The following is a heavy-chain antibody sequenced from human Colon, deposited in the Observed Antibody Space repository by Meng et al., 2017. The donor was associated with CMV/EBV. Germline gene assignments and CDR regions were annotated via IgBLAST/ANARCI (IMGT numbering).Heavy chain of an antibody. D-gene: IGHD5-24*01. J-gene: IGHJ5*01. CDR2: IYSGGST. Sequence: EVQLGASGGGLIQPGGSLRLSCTASGFTVSSHYMSWVRQAPGKGLEWVSVIYSGGSTYYADSVKGRFTISGDNAENTLYLQMDSLRVDDTAVYYCAAQRRAGFDSWGQGTLVTVSS. V-gene: IGHV3-53*01. CDR1: GFTVSSHY. CDR3: AAQRRAGFDS.